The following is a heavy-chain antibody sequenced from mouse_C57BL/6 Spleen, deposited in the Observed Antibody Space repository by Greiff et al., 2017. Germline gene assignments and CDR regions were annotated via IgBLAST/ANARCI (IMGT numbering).Heavy chain of an antibody. Sequence: QVQLQQSGPGLVAPSQSLSITCTVSGFSLTSYGVHWVRQPPGKGLEWLVVIWSDGSTTYNSALKSRLSISKDNSKSQVFLKMNSLQTDDTAMYYCARHETRDYDGGPFAYWGQGTLVTVSA. CDR2: IWSDGST. CDR1: GFSLTSYG. J-gene: IGHJ3*01. V-gene: IGHV2-6-1*01. CDR3: ARHETRDYDGGPFAY. D-gene: IGHD2-4*01.